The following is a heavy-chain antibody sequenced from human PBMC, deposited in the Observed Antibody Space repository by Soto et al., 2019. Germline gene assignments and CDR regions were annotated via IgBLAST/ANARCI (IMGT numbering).Heavy chain of an antibody. CDR1: GFTFSNYG. CDR2: ISYDGSNK. CDR3: AKGQHCSGGSCYFNPSDY. V-gene: IGHV3-30*18. D-gene: IGHD2-15*01. J-gene: IGHJ4*02. Sequence: QLVESGGGVVQPGRSLRLSCAASGFTFSNYGMHWVRQAPGKGLEWVAVISYDGSNKHYADSVKGRFAISRDNSKNKLYLQMNSLRGEDTAVYYCAKGQHCSGGSCYFNPSDYWGQGTLVTVSS.